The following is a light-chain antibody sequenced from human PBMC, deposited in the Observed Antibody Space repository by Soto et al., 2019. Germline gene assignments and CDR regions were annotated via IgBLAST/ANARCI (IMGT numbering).Light chain of an antibody. J-gene: IGKJ1*01. Sequence: EIQMTQSPSFLSASAGDRVTIFCRASQSISNFLHWYQQKPGKAPKLLIYAASKLESGVPPRFGGSGSGTDFTLTISSLQTEDFATYYCQQSYRNPRTFGLGTRGEIK. V-gene: IGKV1-39*01. CDR1: QSISNF. CDR3: QQSYRNPRT. CDR2: AAS.